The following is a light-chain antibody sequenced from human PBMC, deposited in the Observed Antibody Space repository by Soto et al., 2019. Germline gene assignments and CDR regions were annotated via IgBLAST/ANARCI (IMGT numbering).Light chain of an antibody. Sequence: QSVLTQPASVSGSPGQSITISCTGTSSDVGGYNYVSWYQQHPGKAPKLMIYEVSHRPSGVSNRFSGSKSGNTASLTISGLQAEDEADYHCSSYTSSSTSYVFGTGTRSPS. CDR2: EVS. CDR1: SSDVGGYNY. CDR3: SSYTSSSTSYV. V-gene: IGLV2-14*01. J-gene: IGLJ1*01.